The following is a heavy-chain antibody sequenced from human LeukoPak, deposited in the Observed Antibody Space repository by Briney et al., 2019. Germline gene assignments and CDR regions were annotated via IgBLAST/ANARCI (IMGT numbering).Heavy chain of an antibody. J-gene: IGHJ4*02. CDR2: IYYSGST. D-gene: IGHD4-17*01. V-gene: IGHV4-59*08. CDR3: ARDGDYHYFDF. Sequence: PSETLSLTCTVSGGSISSYYWSWIRQPPGKGLEWIGYIYYSGSTNYNPSLKSRVTMSIDTSKNHFSLKLSSVTAADTAVYFCARDGDYHYFDFWGQGTLVTVSS. CDR1: GGSISSYY.